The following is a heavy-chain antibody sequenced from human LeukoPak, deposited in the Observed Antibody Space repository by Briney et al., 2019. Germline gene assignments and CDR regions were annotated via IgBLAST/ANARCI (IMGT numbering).Heavy chain of an antibody. V-gene: IGHV4-59*12. J-gene: IGHJ4*02. CDR2: IYYTGST. CDR1: GGSISSCY. Sequence: SETLSLTCTVSGGSISSCYWSWIRQPPGKGLEWIGYIYYTGSTNYSPSLKSRVTISLDTSKNQFSLKLSSVTPEDTAVYYCARDPVGGSTIFDYWGQGTLVTVSS. D-gene: IGHD1-26*01. CDR3: ARDPVGGSTIFDY.